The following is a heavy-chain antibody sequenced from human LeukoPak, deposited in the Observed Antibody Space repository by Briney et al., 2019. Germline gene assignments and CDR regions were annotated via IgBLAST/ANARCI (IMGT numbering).Heavy chain of an antibody. CDR1: GGSISNSRYY. V-gene: IGHV4-39*02. D-gene: IGHD1-1*01. Sequence: SETLSLTCSVSGGSISNSRYYWGWLRQPPGKGLEWIGSIYYSGATNSNPSLKSRLTISVDTSKNQFSLKLGSVTAADAAVYYCARDLELERNRWNYFESWGQGTLVTVSS. J-gene: IGHJ4*02. CDR2: IYYSGAT. CDR3: ARDLELERNRWNYFES.